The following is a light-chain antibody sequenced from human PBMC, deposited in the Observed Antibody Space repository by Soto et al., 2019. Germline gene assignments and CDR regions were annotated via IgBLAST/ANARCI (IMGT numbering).Light chain of an antibody. Sequence: DIQMTQSHSSLSESAGDRVTITCRASQGISTYLNWYQQKPGKAPKLLIYAASSLQSGVPSRFSGSGSETDFTLTISSLQPEDFATYSCQQSYSTTWTFAQGTMVDI. CDR3: QQSYSTTWT. V-gene: IGKV1-39*01. CDR1: QGISTY. CDR2: AAS. J-gene: IGKJ1*01.